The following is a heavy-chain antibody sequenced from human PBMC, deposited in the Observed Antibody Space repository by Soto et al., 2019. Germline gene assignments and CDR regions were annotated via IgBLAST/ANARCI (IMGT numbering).Heavy chain of an antibody. D-gene: IGHD7-27*01. Sequence: EVHLLESGGGSVQPGGSLRLSCAASGLSFSSYVMSWVRQAPGKGLEWVSAISGSGSDTYYPVSMKGRFTISRDNSKNTLYLQINSLRAEDTAAYYCAKRRGDGYFDLWGRGTLVTVSS. CDR3: AKRRGDGYFDL. CDR1: GLSFSSYV. CDR2: ISGSGSDT. V-gene: IGHV3-23*01. J-gene: IGHJ2*01.